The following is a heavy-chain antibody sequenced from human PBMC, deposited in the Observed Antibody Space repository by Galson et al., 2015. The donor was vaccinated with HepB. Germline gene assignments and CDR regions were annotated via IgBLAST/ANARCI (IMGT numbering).Heavy chain of an antibody. V-gene: IGHV1-18*04. Sequence: SVKVSCKASGYTFTSYGISWVRQAPGQGLEWMGWISAYNGNTNYAQKLQGRVTMTTDTSTSTAYMELRSLRSDDTAVYYCARDGPGYCSSTSCRRPGAFDIWGQGTMVTVSS. D-gene: IGHD2-2*01. CDR1: GYTFTSYG. J-gene: IGHJ3*02. CDR2: ISAYNGNT. CDR3: ARDGPGYCSSTSCRRPGAFDI.